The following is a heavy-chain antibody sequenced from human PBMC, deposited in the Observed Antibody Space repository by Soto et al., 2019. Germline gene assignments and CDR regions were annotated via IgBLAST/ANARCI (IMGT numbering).Heavy chain of an antibody. J-gene: IGHJ4*02. Sequence: EVQLLESGGDVVHPGGFLRLSCIASGFIFDDYAIHWVRQVPGKGLEWVSGIYWNRATTGYADSVKGRFTLSRDNARNSVLLQMNSLRPEDTALYYCVKDVGSRHYDFTNFDSWGQGTLVTVSS. V-gene: IGHV3-9*01. CDR3: VKDVGSRHYDFTNFDS. D-gene: IGHD3-3*01. CDR1: GFIFDDYA. CDR2: IYWNRATT.